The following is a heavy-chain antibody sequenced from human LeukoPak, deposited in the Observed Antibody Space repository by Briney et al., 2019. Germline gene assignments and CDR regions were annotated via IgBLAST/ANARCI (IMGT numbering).Heavy chain of an antibody. Sequence: SETLSLTCTVSGGSISSYYWSWIRQPPGKGLEWIGYIYYSGSTNYNPSLKSRVTISVDTSKNQFSLKLSSVTAADTAVYYCARDSVVVVAAPSDHNWFDPWGQGTLVTVSS. CDR1: GGSISSYY. CDR2: IYYSGST. V-gene: IGHV4-59*12. D-gene: IGHD2-15*01. J-gene: IGHJ5*02. CDR3: ARDSVVVVAAPSDHNWFDP.